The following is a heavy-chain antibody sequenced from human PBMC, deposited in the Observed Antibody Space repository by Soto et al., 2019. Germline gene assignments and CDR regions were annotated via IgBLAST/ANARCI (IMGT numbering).Heavy chain of an antibody. CDR3: ARGSNSALDY. V-gene: IGHV4-59*12. CDR1: GGSISSCY. CDR2: IYYSGST. Sequence: SETLSLTCTVSGGSISSCYWTWIRHPPGKGLEWIGYIYYSGSTNYNPSLKSRVTINPDPSKNQFSLHLRSVTPEDTAMYYCARGSNSALDYWGQGTQVTVSS. J-gene: IGHJ4*02. D-gene: IGHD5-18*01.